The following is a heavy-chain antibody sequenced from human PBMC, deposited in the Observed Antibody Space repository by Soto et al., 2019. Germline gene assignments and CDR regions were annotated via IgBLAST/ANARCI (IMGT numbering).Heavy chain of an antibody. Sequence: PSETLSLTCTVSGGSISSGDYYWSWIRQSPGKGLEWIGYIYYSGSTNYNPSLKSRVTISVDTSKNQFSLKLSSVTAADTAVYYCARNWGTTLDYWGQGTLVTVSS. J-gene: IGHJ4*02. CDR3: ARNWGTTLDY. D-gene: IGHD1-7*01. CDR2: IYYSGST. V-gene: IGHV4-61*08. CDR1: GGSISSGDYY.